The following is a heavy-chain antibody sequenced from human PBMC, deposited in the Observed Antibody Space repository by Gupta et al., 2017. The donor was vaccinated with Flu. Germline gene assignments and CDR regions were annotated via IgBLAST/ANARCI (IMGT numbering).Heavy chain of an antibody. Sequence: EVQLVQSGAEVKKPGEPLKISCKGSGYSFSQYWIGWVRQMPGKGLEWMGIIYPDEFDTRYSPSLQGQVTISVDKSINTAYLQWNNLQASDTAIYYCGSSQMMGCSGGKCFRSFFYYGMDVWGQGTTVTVSS. D-gene: IGHD2-15*01. CDR2: IYPDEFDT. J-gene: IGHJ6*02. CDR1: GYSFSQYW. V-gene: IGHV5-51*01. CDR3: GSSQMMGCSGGKCFRSFFYYGMDV.